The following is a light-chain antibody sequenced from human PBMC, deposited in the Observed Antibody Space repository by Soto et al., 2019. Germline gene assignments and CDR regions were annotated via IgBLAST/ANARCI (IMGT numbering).Light chain of an antibody. CDR3: QQYNNWPRT. V-gene: IGKV3-15*01. J-gene: IGKJ1*01. Sequence: EIVMTQSPATLSVSPGERATLSCRASESVSSKLVWYQKKPGQAPRLLIHDASTRATGIPARFSGSGSGTEFILTISSLQSEDFAVYYCQQYNNWPRTFGQGTKVDIK. CDR2: DAS. CDR1: ESVSSK.